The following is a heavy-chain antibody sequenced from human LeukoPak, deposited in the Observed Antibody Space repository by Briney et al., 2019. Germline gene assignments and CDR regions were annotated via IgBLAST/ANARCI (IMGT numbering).Heavy chain of an antibody. CDR2: INHSGST. CDR1: GGSFSDYD. V-gene: IGHV4-34*01. J-gene: IGHJ4*02. Sequence: PSETLSLTCAVYGGSFSDYDWSWIRQPPGKGLEWIGEINHSGSTNYNPSLKSRVTMSVDTSKSQFSLKLTSVTAAEPAVYYCARYVPVRTGTTRASFDYWGQGTLVTVSS. D-gene: IGHD1-1*01. CDR3: ARYVPVRTGTTRASFDY.